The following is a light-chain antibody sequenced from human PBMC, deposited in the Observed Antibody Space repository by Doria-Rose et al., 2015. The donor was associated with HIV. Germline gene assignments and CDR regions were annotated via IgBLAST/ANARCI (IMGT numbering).Light chain of an antibody. Sequence: DIVLTQSPGTLSLSPGERATLSCRASQSFSSTYLAWYQQKPGQAPSLLIYDGSTRTTGILDSFSASGSGTDFTLTINRLEPEDFALYYCHQYGTSWTFGQGTKVEI. J-gene: IGKJ1*01. CDR1: QSFSSTY. CDR3: HQYGTSWT. V-gene: IGKV3-20*01. CDR2: DGS.